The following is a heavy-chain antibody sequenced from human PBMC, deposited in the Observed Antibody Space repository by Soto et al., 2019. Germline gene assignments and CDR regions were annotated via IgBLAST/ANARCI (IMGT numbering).Heavy chain of an antibody. CDR2: ISAHNGNT. Sequence: WASVKVSCKASGDTFTSYGISWVGQAAGQGREWMGWISAHNGNTNYAQKLQGRVTMTTDTSTSTAYMELRSLRSDDTAVYYCARDYWTYYYDSSGYYPDPWGQGTLVTVSS. CDR1: GDTFTSYG. D-gene: IGHD3-22*01. CDR3: ARDYWTYYYDSSGYYPDP. J-gene: IGHJ5*02. V-gene: IGHV1-18*01.